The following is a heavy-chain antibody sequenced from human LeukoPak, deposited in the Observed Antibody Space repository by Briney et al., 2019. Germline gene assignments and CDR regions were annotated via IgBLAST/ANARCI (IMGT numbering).Heavy chain of an antibody. D-gene: IGHD3-3*01. CDR1: GFTFDDYA. V-gene: IGHV3-9*01. J-gene: IGHJ3*02. Sequence: PGRSLRLSCAASGFTFDDYAMHWVRQVPGKGLEWVSGISWNSGSIGYADSVKGRFTISRDNAKNSLYLQMNSLRAEDTALYYCAKEALVWEWGGFDIWGQGTMVTVSS. CDR2: ISWNSGSI. CDR3: AKEALVWEWGGFDI.